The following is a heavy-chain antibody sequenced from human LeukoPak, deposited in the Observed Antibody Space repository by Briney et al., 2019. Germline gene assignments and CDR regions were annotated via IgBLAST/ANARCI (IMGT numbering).Heavy chain of an antibody. J-gene: IGHJ4*02. CDR3: ARQGYSSGWYRPLTIDY. CDR2: IYYSGST. V-gene: IGHV4-39*01. D-gene: IGHD6-19*01. Sequence: SETLSLTCTVSGGSISSSSYYWGWIRQPPGKGLEWIGSIYYSGSTYYSPSLKSRVTISVDTSKNQFSLKLSSVTAADTAVYYCARQGYSSGWYRPLTIDYWGQGTLVTVSS. CDR1: GGSISSSSYY.